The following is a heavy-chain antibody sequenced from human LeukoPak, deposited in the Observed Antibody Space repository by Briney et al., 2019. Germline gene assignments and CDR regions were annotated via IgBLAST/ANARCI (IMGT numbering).Heavy chain of an antibody. Sequence: PGGSLRLSCAASGFTFSNYWMHWVRQAPGKGLVWVSRINSDGSSTSYADSVKGRFTISRDNAKNTLYLQMNSLRADDTAVYYCARSREPGRDGDYWGQGTLVTVSS. CDR1: GFTFSNYW. J-gene: IGHJ4*02. D-gene: IGHD5-24*01. CDR2: INSDGSST. V-gene: IGHV3-74*01. CDR3: ARSREPGRDGDY.